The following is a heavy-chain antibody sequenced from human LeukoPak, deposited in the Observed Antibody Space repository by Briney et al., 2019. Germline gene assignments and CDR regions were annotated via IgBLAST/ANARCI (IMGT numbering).Heavy chain of an antibody. CDR1: GGSISSSSYY. V-gene: IGHV4-39*01. CDR3: ARLPGGVVAAYYFDY. D-gene: IGHD2-15*01. Sequence: SETLTLTCTVSGGSISSSSYYWGWIRQPPGKGLEWIGSIYYSGSTYYNPSLKSRVTISVDTSKNQFSLKLSSVTAADTAVYYCARLPGGVVAAYYFDYWGQGTLVTISS. J-gene: IGHJ4*02. CDR2: IYYSGST.